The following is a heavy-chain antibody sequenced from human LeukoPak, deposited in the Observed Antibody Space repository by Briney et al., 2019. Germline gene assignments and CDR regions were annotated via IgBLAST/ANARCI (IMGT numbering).Heavy chain of an antibody. CDR2: IIPILGIA. V-gene: IGHV1-69*04. J-gene: IGHJ2*01. CDR1: GYSFSSYA. Sequence: SVKVSCKASGYSFSSYALTWVRQAPGQGLEWMGRIIPILGIANYAQKFQGRVTITADKSTSTAYKELSSLRPEDTAVYYCARGGAYGDYWYFDLWGRGTLVTVSS. D-gene: IGHD4-17*01. CDR3: ARGGAYGDYWYFDL.